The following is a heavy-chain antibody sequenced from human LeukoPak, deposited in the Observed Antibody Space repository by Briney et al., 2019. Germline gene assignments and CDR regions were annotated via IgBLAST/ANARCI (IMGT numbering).Heavy chain of an antibody. Sequence: GGSLRLSCAASGFTFITHAMSWVRQAPGKGLEWVSSISDNGAYSYYPDSVRGRFIISRDTPRNTLYLQMNGLRAEDTAIYYCARGYCDRATCYTSESHLDDWGQGALVTVSS. J-gene: IGHJ4*02. CDR3: ARGYCDRATCYTSESHLDD. CDR2: ISDNGAYS. V-gene: IGHV3-23*01. CDR1: GFTFITHA. D-gene: IGHD2-2*02.